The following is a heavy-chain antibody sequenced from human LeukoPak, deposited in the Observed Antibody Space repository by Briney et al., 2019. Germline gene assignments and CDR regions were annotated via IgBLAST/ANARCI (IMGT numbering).Heavy chain of an antibody. Sequence: PSETLSLTCAVYGGSFSGYYWSWIRQPPGKGLEWIGEINHSGSTNYNPSLKSRVTISVDTSKNQFSLKLSSVTAADTAVYYCHYDSSGIADAFDIWGQGTMVTVSS. CDR2: INHSGST. CDR3: HYDSSGIADAFDI. D-gene: IGHD3-22*01. CDR1: GGSFSGYY. J-gene: IGHJ3*02. V-gene: IGHV4-34*01.